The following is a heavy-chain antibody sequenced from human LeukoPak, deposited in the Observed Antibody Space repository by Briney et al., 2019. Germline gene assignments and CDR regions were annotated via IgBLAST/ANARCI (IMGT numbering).Heavy chain of an antibody. V-gene: IGHV3-48*01. D-gene: IGHD4-17*01. CDR1: GFSFSSYN. CDR2: ISRGSTTI. Sequence: GGSLRLSCGASGFSFSSYNMNWVRQAPGKGLEWVSSISRGSTTIYYADSVKGRFTISRDNAKNSLYLQMNSLRAEDTAVYYCAKDVSLYGDYVFDYWGQGTLVTVSS. J-gene: IGHJ4*02. CDR3: AKDVSLYGDYVFDY.